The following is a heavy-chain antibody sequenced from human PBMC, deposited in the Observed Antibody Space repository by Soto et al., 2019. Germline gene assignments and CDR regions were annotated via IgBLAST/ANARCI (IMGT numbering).Heavy chain of an antibody. CDR3: ARDGRTRFGESWFDP. V-gene: IGHV4-31*03. J-gene: IGHJ5*02. D-gene: IGHD3-10*01. CDR1: GCSISSGGYY. Sequence: SETLSLTCTVSGCSISSGGYYWSWIRQHPGKGLEWIGYIYYSGSTYYNPSLKSRVTISVDTSKNQFSLKLSSVTAADTAVYYCARDGRTRFGESWFDPWGQGTLVTVSS. CDR2: IYYSGST.